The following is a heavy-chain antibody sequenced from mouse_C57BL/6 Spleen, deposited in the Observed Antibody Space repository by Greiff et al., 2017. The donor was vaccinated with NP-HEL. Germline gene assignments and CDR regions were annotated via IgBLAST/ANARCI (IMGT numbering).Heavy chain of an antibody. CDR2: INPSSGYT. V-gene: IGHV1-4*01. CDR3: ARYLPYYGSSEYYFDY. CDR1: GYTFTSYT. D-gene: IGHD1-1*01. J-gene: IGHJ2*01. Sequence: VQRVESGAELARPGASVKMSCKASGYTFTSYTMHWVKQRPGQGLEWIGYINPSSGYTKYNQKFKDKATLTADKSSSTAYMQLSSLTSEDSEVYYFARYLPYYGSSEYYFDYWGQGTTLTVSS.